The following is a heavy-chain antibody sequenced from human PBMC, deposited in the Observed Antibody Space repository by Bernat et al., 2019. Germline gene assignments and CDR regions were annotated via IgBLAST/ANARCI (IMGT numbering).Heavy chain of an antibody. CDR1: GFTFSSYA. CDR3: AKDRRPDCTTTSCYIFDY. D-gene: IGHD2-2*02. Sequence: EMQLVESGGGLIQPGGSLRLSCGASGFTFSSYAMSWVRQAPGKGLEWVPVISGSGGTTYYADSVQGRFTISRDNSENTLYLQMNSLRAEDTALYYCAKDRRPDCTTTSCYIFDYWGLGTLVTVTS. CDR2: ISGSGGTT. V-gene: IGHV3-23*04. J-gene: IGHJ4*02.